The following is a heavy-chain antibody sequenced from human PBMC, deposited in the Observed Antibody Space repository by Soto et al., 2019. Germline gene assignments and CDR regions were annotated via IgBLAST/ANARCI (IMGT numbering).Heavy chain of an antibody. CDR1: GFTFSTYG. CDR2: ISGNGGTT. D-gene: IGHD3-10*01. Sequence: GGSLRLSCTASGFTFSTYGMTWVRQAPGKGLEWVSGISGNGGTTYYADSVKGRFTISRDKSKNTLYLQMNSLRAEDTAVYYCAKRELFPYYFDYWGQGTLVTVSS. J-gene: IGHJ4*02. CDR3: AKRELFPYYFDY. V-gene: IGHV3-23*01.